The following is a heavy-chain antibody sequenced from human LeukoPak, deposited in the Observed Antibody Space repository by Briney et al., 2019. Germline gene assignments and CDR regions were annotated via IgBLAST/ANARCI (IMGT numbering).Heavy chain of an antibody. CDR3: ARGTQDFENWFDP. CDR1: GGSISSSSYY. CDR2: IYYSGST. J-gene: IGHJ5*02. D-gene: IGHD1-1*01. Sequence: SETLSLTCTVSGGSISSSSYYWGWIRQPPGKGLEWIGYIYYSGSTNYNPSLKSRFTISVDTSKNQFSLKLSSVTAADTAVYYCARGTQDFENWFDPWGQGTLVTVSS. V-gene: IGHV4-61*05.